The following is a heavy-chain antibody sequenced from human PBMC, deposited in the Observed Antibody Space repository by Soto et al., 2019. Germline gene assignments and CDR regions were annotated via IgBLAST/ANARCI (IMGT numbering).Heavy chain of an antibody. V-gene: IGHV5-51*01. J-gene: IGHJ3*02. CDR3: ARLGEQLALDAFDI. Sequence: PGXSLTLSCKGSGYIFTSYWPGWLRQNPGKGLEWMGIIYPGDSDTRYSPSFQGQVTISADKSISTAYLQWSSLMASDTAMYYCARLGEQLALDAFDIWGQGTMVTVS. CDR2: IYPGDSDT. D-gene: IGHD6-6*01. CDR1: GYIFTSYW.